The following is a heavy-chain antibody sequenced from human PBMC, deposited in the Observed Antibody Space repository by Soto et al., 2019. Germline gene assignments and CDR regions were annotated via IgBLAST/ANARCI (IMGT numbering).Heavy chain of an antibody. D-gene: IGHD3-3*01. J-gene: IGHJ4*02. V-gene: IGHV3-33*01. CDR3: ARGPGPYDFWSGGDY. CDR1: GFTFSSYG. CDR2: IWYDGSNK. Sequence: QVQLVESGGGVVQPGRSLRLSCAASGFTFSSYGMHWVRQAPGKGLEWVAVIWYDGSNKYYADSVKGRFTISRDNSKNTLYLQMNSLRAEDTAVYYCARGPGPYDFWSGGDYWGQGTLVTVSS.